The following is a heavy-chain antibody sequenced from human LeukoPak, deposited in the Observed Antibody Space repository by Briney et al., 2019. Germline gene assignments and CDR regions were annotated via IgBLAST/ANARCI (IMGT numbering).Heavy chain of an antibody. CDR3: ARDLDYDSSGYYTGVNFDY. CDR2: INPNSGGT. Sequence: GASVKVSCKASGYTFTGYYMHWVRQAPGQGLEWMGWINPNSGGTNYARKFQGRVTMTRDTSISTAYMELSRLRSDDTAVYYCARDLDYDSSGYYTGVNFDYWGQGTLVTVSS. J-gene: IGHJ4*02. D-gene: IGHD3-22*01. V-gene: IGHV1-2*02. CDR1: GYTFTGYY.